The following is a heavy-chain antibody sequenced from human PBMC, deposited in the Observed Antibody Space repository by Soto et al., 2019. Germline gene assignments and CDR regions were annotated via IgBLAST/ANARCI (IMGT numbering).Heavy chain of an antibody. CDR2: FDPEDGGT. J-gene: IGHJ4*02. V-gene: IGHV1-24*01. D-gene: IGHD2-15*01. CDR1: GYTLTELS. Sequence: GASVKVSCKVSGYTLTELSMHWVRQAPGKGLEWMGGFDPEDGGTIYAQKFQGRVTMTEDTSTDTAYMELSSLRAEDAAVYYCAKDLVGSNADYYDYWGQGTLVTVSS. CDR3: AKDLVGSNADYYDY.